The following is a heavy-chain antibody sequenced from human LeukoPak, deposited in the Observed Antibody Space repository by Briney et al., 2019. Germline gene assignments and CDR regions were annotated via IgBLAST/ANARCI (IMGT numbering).Heavy chain of an antibody. CDR2: INPNNGAT. CDR1: GYTFTGHD. J-gene: IGHJ4*02. CDR3: ARKSLWTVDF. Sequence: ASVKVSCKASGYTFTGHDVHWVRQAPGQGLEWMAWINPNNGATDYAQKFQDRVTVTRDTSISTVYMELRSLTSDETAVYYCARKSLWTVDFWGQGTLVSVSS. V-gene: IGHV1-2*02. D-gene: IGHD3/OR15-3a*01.